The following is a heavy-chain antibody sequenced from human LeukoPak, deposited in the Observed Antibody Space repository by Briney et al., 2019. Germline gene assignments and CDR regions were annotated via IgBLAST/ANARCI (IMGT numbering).Heavy chain of an antibody. Sequence: GGSLRLSCAASGFTFDDCGMSWVRHAPGKGLEWVSGINWNGGSTGYADSVKGRFTISRDNAKNSLYLQMNSLRAEDTALYHCARSDYGDPHGMDVWGQGTTVTVSS. CDR3: ARSDYGDPHGMDV. D-gene: IGHD4-17*01. CDR1: GFTFDDCG. V-gene: IGHV3-20*01. J-gene: IGHJ6*02. CDR2: INWNGGST.